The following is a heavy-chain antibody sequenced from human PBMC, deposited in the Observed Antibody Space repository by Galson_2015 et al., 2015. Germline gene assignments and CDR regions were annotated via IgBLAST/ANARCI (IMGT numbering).Heavy chain of an antibody. CDR3: ARIRPIAVAGMGGDCFDY. D-gene: IGHD6-19*01. CDR2: IYYSGST. V-gene: IGHV4-39*01. Sequence: ETLSLTCTVSGGSISSSSYYWGWIRQPPGKGLEWIGSIYYSGSTYYNPSLKSRFTISVDTSKNQFSLKLSSVTAADTAVYYCARIRPIAVAGMGGDCFDYWGQGTLVTVSS. J-gene: IGHJ4*02. CDR1: GGSISSSSYY.